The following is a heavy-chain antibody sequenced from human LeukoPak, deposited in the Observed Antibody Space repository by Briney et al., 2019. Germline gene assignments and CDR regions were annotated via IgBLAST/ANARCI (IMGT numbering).Heavy chain of an antibody. J-gene: IGHJ3*02. CDR1: GGSISSYY. CDR3: ARDNAELLWFGDAGYAFDI. Sequence: SETLSLTCTVSGGSISSYYWSWIRQPAGKGLEWIGRIYTSGSTNYNPSLKSRVTMSVDTSKNQFSLKLSSVTAADTAVYYCARDNAELLWFGDAGYAFDIWGQGTMVTVSS. V-gene: IGHV4-4*07. CDR2: IYTSGST. D-gene: IGHD3-10*01.